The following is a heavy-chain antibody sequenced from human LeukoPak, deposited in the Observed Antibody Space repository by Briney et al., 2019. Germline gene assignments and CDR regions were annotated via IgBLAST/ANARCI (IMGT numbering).Heavy chain of an antibody. D-gene: IGHD1-26*01. CDR3: ARLMSGSYCDY. Sequence: ASVKVSCKASGYTFTGYYLHWVRQAPGQGLEWMGWINPNSGGTNYAQKFQGRVTMTRDTSISTAYMELSRLRSDDTAMYYCARLMSGSYCDYWGQGTLVTVSS. CDR1: GYTFTGYY. CDR2: INPNSGGT. J-gene: IGHJ4*02. V-gene: IGHV1-2*02.